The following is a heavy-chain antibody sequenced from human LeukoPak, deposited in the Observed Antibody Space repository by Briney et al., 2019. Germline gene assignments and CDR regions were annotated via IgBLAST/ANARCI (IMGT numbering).Heavy chain of an antibody. D-gene: IGHD1-7*01. V-gene: IGHV1-8*01. Sequence: ASVKVSCKASGYTFTSYDINWVRQATGQGLEWMGWMNPNSGNTGYAQKFQGRVTMTRNTSISTAYMELSSLRSEDTAVYYCARGPLRGSYNWNYVRFDPWGQGTLVTVSS. CDR1: GYTFTSYD. CDR2: MNPNSGNT. J-gene: IGHJ5*02. CDR3: ARGPLRGSYNWNYVRFDP.